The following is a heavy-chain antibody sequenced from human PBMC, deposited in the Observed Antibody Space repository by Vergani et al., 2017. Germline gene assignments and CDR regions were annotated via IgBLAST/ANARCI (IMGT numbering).Heavy chain of an antibody. Sequence: QVQLQESGPGLVKPSETLSLTCTVSGGSISSYYGSWIRQPPGKGLEWIGYIYYSGSTNDNPSLKSRVTISVDTSKNQFSLNLSSVTAADTAVYYCARGGYSSSDYWGQGTLVTVSS. V-gene: IGHV4-59*01. CDR2: IYYSGST. J-gene: IGHJ4*02. CDR1: GGSISSYY. CDR3: ARGGYSSSDY. D-gene: IGHD6-13*01.